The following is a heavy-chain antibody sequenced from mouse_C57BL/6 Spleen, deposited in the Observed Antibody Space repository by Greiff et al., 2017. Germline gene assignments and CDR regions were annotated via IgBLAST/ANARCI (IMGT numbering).Heavy chain of an antibody. D-gene: IGHD1-1*01. CDR2: IDPEDGGT. CDR3: TTYYSGSRNY. CDR1: GFNIKDYY. V-gene: IGHV14-1*01. J-gene: IGHJ2*01. Sequence: EVQLQQSGAELVRPGASVKLSCTASGFNIKDYYMHWVKQRPEQGLEWIGRIDPEDGGTEYAPKFQGKATMTADSSSNTAYLQLSSLTSEDTAVYYCTTYYSGSRNYWGQGTTLTVSS.